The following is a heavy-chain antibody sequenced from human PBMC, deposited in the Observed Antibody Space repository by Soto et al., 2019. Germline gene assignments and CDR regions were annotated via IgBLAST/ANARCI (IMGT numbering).Heavy chain of an antibody. CDR2: ISYDGSNK. CDR3: ARDLLRATSIY. V-gene: IGHV3-30-3*01. Sequence: ESGGGVVQPGRSLRLSCAASGFTFSSYAMHWVRQAPGKGLEWVAVISYDGSNKYYADSVKGRFTISRDNSKNTLYLQMNSLRAEDTAVYYCARDLLRATSIYWGQGTLVTVSS. J-gene: IGHJ4*02. CDR1: GFTFSSYA. D-gene: IGHD1-26*01.